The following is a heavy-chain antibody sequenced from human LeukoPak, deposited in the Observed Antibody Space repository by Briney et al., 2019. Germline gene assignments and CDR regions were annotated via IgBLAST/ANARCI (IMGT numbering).Heavy chain of an antibody. CDR2: IKQDGSEK. CDR1: GFTFGSYW. J-gene: IGHJ4*02. Sequence: GGSLRLSCAASGFTFGSYWMNWVRQAPGKGLEWVANIKQDGSEKYYVDSVKGRFTISRDNTKNSLYLQMNSLRAEDTVVYYCVSGWYYFDYWGQGTLVTVSS. D-gene: IGHD6-19*01. V-gene: IGHV3-7*03. CDR3: VSGWYYFDY.